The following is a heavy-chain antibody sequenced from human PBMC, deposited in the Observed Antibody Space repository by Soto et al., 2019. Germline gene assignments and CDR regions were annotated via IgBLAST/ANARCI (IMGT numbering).Heavy chain of an antibody. J-gene: IGHJ6*03. Sequence: SSANFSCNASRYTFTSYAMHWARQAPGQRLEFIGRINPSGGSTSYAQKFQGRVTMTRDTSTSTVYMELSSLRSEDTAVYYCARDISLNMVRGVIYYYYYMDVWGKGTTVTVSS. CDR1: RYTFTSYA. D-gene: IGHD3-10*01. V-gene: IGHV1-46*03. CDR2: INPSGGST. CDR3: ARDISLNMVRGVIYYYYYMDV.